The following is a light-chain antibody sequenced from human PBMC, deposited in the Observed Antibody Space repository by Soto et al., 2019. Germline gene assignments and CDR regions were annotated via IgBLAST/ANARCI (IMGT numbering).Light chain of an antibody. CDR2: GAS. J-gene: IGKJ5*01. Sequence: IVMTQSPATLSVSPWERATLSCRASQSVSSNLAWYQQKPGQAPRLLIYGASTRATGIPARFSGSGSGTDFTLTISSLQPEDFATYYCQQSYSTPRTFGQGTRLEIK. V-gene: IGKV3-15*01. CDR3: QQSYSTPRT. CDR1: QSVSSN.